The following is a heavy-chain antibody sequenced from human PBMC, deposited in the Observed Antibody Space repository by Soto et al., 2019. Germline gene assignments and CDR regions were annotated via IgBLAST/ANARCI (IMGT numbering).Heavy chain of an antibody. Sequence: EVQLLESGGGLVQPGGSLRLSCAASGFTFSSYAMSWVRQAPGKGLEWVSAISGSGGSTYYADSVKGRFTISRDNSKNTLYLQMNRLSAEDTAVYYCAKHRKMGAAAGKPYFDYWGQGTLVTVSS. CDR2: ISGSGGST. J-gene: IGHJ4*02. CDR1: GFTFSSYA. CDR3: AKHRKMGAAAGKPYFDY. D-gene: IGHD6-13*01. V-gene: IGHV3-23*01.